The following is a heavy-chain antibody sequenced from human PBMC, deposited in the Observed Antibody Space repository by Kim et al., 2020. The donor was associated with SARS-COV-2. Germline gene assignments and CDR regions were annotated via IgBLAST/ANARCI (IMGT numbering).Heavy chain of an antibody. Sequence: SYTNYADSVKGRFTISRDNAKNSLYLQMNSLRAEDTAVYYCARDRGTFDYWGQGTLVTVSS. J-gene: IGHJ4*02. V-gene: IGHV3-11*05. CDR2: SYT. CDR3: ARDRGTFDY.